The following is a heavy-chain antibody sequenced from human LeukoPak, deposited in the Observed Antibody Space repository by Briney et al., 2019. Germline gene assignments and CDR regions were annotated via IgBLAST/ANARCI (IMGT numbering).Heavy chain of an antibody. D-gene: IGHD2-2*01. CDR3: ARGREDIVVVPAAILPFDY. CDR2: ISKSSSTI. CDR1: GFTFSTYN. Sequence: GGSLRLSCAASGFTFSTYNMNWVRQPPGKGLEWISYISKSSSTIYYADSVKGRFTISRDNAKNSLYLQMNSLRAEDTAVYYCARGREDIVVVPAAILPFDYWGQGTLVTVSS. V-gene: IGHV3-48*04. J-gene: IGHJ4*02.